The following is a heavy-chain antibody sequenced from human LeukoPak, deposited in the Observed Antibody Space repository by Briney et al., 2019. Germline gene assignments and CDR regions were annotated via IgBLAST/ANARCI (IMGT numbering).Heavy chain of an antibody. CDR2: FDPADVGT. CDR3: ATDPMGASYSDVHNG. J-gene: IGHJ4*02. D-gene: IGHD4/OR15-4a*01. V-gene: IGHV1-24*01. CDR1: ASPFSGLS. Sequence: ASVKVSRTVAASPFSGLSMDGVRRAPGKGLEWIGGFDPADVGTFNAQKLQRRVSITADTSTNTSYMLVNSLRSDDTAVYYCATDPMGASYSDVHNGWGEGTLVAVSS.